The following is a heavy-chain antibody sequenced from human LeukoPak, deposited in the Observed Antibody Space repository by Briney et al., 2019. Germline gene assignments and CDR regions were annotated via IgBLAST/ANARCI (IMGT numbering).Heavy chain of an antibody. CDR1: GFTFSSYS. CDR3: ARDKSSSFHEAFDI. V-gene: IGHV3-21*01. D-gene: IGHD6-13*01. J-gene: IGHJ3*02. CDR2: ISSSSSYI. Sequence: GGSLRLSCAASGFTFSSYSMNWVRQAPGKGLEXXXSISSSSSYIYYADSXKGRFTISRDNAKNSLYLQMNSLRAEDTAVYYCARDKSSSFHEAFDIWGQGTMVTVSS.